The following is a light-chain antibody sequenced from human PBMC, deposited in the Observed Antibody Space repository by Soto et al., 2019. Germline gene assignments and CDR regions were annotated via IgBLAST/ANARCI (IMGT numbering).Light chain of an antibody. J-gene: IGKJ1*01. CDR2: DAS. Sequence: DIQMTQSPSTMSASVGDRVTITCRASQSISSWLAWYQQKPGKAPKLLIYDASSLESGVPSRFSGSGSGTEFTLTISLLQPDDFATYYCQQYNSYSRTFGQGTKVDIK. V-gene: IGKV1-5*01. CDR3: QQYNSYSRT. CDR1: QSISSW.